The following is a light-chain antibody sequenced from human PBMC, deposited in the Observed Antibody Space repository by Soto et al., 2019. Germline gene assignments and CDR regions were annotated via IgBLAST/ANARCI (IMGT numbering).Light chain of an antibody. CDR3: QQRSNWPRT. CDR1: QSVSRY. V-gene: IGKV3-11*01. J-gene: IGKJ5*01. CDR2: DAS. Sequence: EIVLTQSPATLSLSPGERATLSCRASQSVSRYLAWYQQTPVQAPRLLIYDASNRATGIPARFSGSGSGTDFTLTISSLEPEDFAVYYCQQRSNWPRTFGQGTRLEIK.